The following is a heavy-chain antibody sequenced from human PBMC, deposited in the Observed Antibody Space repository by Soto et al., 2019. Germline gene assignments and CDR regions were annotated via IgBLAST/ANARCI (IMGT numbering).Heavy chain of an antibody. CDR2: IFYSGST. CDR3: VREDDGGDRDYYGLDV. V-gene: IGHV4-30-4*08. J-gene: IGHJ6*02. CDR1: GGSISTRDYF. D-gene: IGHD2-21*02. Sequence: SETLSLTCTVSGGSISTRDYFWGWVRQHPGKGLEWIGYIFYSGSTYYNPSLQSRLTMSVDTSKNQFSLNLTSLTAADSAVYYCVREDDGGDRDYYGLDVWGQGTMVTVSS.